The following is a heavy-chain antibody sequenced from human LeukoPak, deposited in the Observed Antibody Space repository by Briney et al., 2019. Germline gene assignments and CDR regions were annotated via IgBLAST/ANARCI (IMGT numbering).Heavy chain of an antibody. CDR3: AKSYGDDDAFDI. CDR1: GFTFSSYG. D-gene: IGHD4-17*01. CDR2: ISYDGSNK. V-gene: IGHV3-30*18. Sequence: GGSLRLSCAASGFTFSSYGMHWVRQAPGKGLEWVAVISYDGSNKYYADSVKGRFTISRDNSKNTLYLQMNSLRAEDTAVYYCAKSYGDDDAFDIWGQGTMDTVSS. J-gene: IGHJ3*02.